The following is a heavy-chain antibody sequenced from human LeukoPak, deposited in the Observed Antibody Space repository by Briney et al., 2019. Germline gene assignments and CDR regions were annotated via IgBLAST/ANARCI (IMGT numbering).Heavy chain of an antibody. J-gene: IGHJ3*02. CDR3: ARAWGYSYGYVFDI. CDR1: GGSISSSSYY. CDR2: IYYSGST. D-gene: IGHD5-18*01. Sequence: SQTLSLTCTVSGGSISSSSYYWGWIRQPPGKGLEWIGSIYYSGSTYYNPSLKRRVTISVDTSKNQFSLKLSSVTAADTAVYYCARAWGYSYGYVFDIWGQGTMVTVSS. V-gene: IGHV4-39*07.